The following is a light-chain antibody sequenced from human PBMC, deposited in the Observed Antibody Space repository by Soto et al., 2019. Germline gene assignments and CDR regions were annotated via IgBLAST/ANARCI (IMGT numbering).Light chain of an antibody. CDR1: QSVTSGY. V-gene: IGKV3-20*01. Sequence: EIVLTQSPGTLSLSPGERATLSCRASQSVTSGYLAWYQQQPNQAPRLLIYGASYRATGIPDRFSGGGSGTDFTLTISRLEPEDFAVYYCQHYSSSPPAITFGQGTRLET. CDR2: GAS. J-gene: IGKJ5*01. CDR3: QHYSSSPPAIT.